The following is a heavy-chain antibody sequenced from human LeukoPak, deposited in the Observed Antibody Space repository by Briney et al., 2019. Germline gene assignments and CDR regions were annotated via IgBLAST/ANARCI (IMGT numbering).Heavy chain of an antibody. CDR3: ARGRGGIYSFDY. D-gene: IGHD1-26*01. CDR2: IFSGGGT. J-gene: IGHJ4*02. V-gene: IGHV3-66*01. CDR1: GFTVSANY. Sequence: QPGGSLRLSCAASGFTVSANYMTWVRQAPGKGLEWVSVIFSGGGTYYADSVKGRFTISRDSSKNTPYLQMNSLRAEDTAVYSCARGRGGIYSFDYWGQGTPVTVSS.